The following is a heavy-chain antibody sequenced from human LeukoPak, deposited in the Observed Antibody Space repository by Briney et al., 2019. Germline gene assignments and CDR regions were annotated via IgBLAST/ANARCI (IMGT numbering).Heavy chain of an antibody. CDR2: VSGSGGST. D-gene: IGHD5-12*01. CDR3: AKDLDIVATITGN. Sequence: GGSLRLSCAASGFTVSSNYMSWVRQAPGKGLEWVSGVSGSGGSTYYADSVKGRFTISRDNSKNTLYLQMNSLRAEDTAVYYCAKDLDIVATITGNWGQGTLVTVSS. J-gene: IGHJ4*02. CDR1: GFTVSSNY. V-gene: IGHV3-23*01.